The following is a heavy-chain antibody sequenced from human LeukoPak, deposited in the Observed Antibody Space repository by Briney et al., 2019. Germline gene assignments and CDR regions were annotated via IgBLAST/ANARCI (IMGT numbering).Heavy chain of an antibody. Sequence: GGSLRLSCAASGFTFSSYAMSWVRQAPGKGLEWVSAISISGGDTYYADSVKGRFTISRDNSKNTVYLQMNNLRAEDTALYYCAKAISYSSSWYYFDYWGQGTLVTVSS. CDR2: ISISGGDT. V-gene: IGHV3-23*01. J-gene: IGHJ4*02. CDR1: GFTFSSYA. D-gene: IGHD6-13*01. CDR3: AKAISYSSSWYYFDY.